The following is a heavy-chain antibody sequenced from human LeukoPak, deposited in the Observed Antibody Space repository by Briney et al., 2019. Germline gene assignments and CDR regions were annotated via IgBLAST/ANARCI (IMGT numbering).Heavy chain of an antibody. J-gene: IGHJ4*02. D-gene: IGHD3-3*01. V-gene: IGHV3-74*01. CDR2: INIVGSRT. CDR1: GFIFSNYW. Sequence: GGSLRLFCAGSGFIFSNYWVHWVRHAPGKGLVWVSRINIVGSRTDYAASVRGRFTISRDNAKNTLYLQMNSLAAEDTAVYYCVRSMSGRNDFWGQGTVVSVSS. CDR3: VRSMSGRNDF.